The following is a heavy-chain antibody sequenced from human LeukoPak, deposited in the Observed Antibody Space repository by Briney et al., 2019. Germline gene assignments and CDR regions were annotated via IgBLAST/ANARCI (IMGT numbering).Heavy chain of an antibody. D-gene: IGHD2-21*02. J-gene: IGHJ4*02. CDR3: AMSICGGDCYSAY. Sequence: SETLSLTCTVSGGSISSSSYYWGWIRQPPGKGLEWIGSIYYSGSTNYNPSLKSRVTISVDRSKNQFSLRLSSVTAADTAVYYCAMSICGGDCYSAYWGQGTLVAVSS. CDR2: IYYSGST. CDR1: GGSISSSSYY. V-gene: IGHV4-39*07.